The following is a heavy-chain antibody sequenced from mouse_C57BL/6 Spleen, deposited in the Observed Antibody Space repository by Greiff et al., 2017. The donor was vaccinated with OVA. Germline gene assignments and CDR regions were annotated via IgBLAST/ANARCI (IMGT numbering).Heavy chain of an antibody. CDR1: GFNIKDYY. Sequence: VQLQQSGAELVKPGASVKLSCTASGFNIKDYYMHWVKQRTEQGLEWIGRIDPEDGGTKYAPKFQGKATITADTSSNTAYLQLSSLTSEDTAVYYCARSEGSPWYFDVWGTGTTVTVSS. V-gene: IGHV14-2*01. J-gene: IGHJ1*03. CDR3: ARSEGSPWYFDV. CDR2: IDPEDGGT.